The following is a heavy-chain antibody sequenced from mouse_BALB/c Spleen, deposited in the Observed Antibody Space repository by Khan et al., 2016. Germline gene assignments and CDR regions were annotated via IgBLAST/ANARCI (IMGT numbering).Heavy chain of an antibody. D-gene: IGHD2-12*01. Sequence: EVELVESGGGLMKPGESLKISCAASGFIFSSYAMSWVRQTPEKRLEWVASISSSGYTYYPDSMRGRFTISRDNDGISLYLKVGSLRSEDTAMYYCARANDVTPVDYWGQGTTLTVSS. CDR1: GFIFSSYA. J-gene: IGHJ2*01. CDR3: ARANDVTPVDY. V-gene: IGHV5-6-5*01. CDR2: ISSSGYT.